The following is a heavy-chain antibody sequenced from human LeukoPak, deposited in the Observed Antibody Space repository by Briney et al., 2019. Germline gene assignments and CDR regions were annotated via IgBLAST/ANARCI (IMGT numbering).Heavy chain of an antibody. Sequence: PSETLSLTCTVSDASVTTYSRSWLRQPAGKGLEWIGRVYSSGATKYNPSLKSRVTISADTSKNQFSLKLPSVTAADTAVYYCARDHYGSGSYKAYFDYWGHGIQVTVSS. CDR3: ARDHYGSGSYKAYFDY. CDR1: DASVTTYS. D-gene: IGHD3-10*01. V-gene: IGHV4-4*07. CDR2: VYSSGAT. J-gene: IGHJ4*01.